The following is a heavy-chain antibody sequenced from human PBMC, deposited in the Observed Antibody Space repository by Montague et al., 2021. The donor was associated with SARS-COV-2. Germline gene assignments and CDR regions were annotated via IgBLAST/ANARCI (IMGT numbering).Heavy chain of an antibody. J-gene: IGHJ4*02. V-gene: IGHV4-59*01. CDR3: ARAPIYRSSWYAYFDY. CDR1: GDSMNNYY. CDR2: INYSGST. D-gene: IGHD6-13*01. Sequence: SETLSLTCTVSGDSMNNYYWSWIRQPPGRGLEWMGYINYSGSTHYNPSLQSRVTLSKDTSKNQFSLRLTSVTAADTAIYFCARAPIYRSSWYAYFDYWGQGTLVTVSS.